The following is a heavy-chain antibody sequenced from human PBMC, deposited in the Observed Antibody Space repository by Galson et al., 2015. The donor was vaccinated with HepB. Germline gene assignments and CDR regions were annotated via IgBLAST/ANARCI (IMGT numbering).Heavy chain of an antibody. CDR1: GFTFSDYY. D-gene: IGHD2-2*01. J-gene: IGHJ6*02. CDR2: ISSSSSYI. V-gene: IGHV3-11*06. CDR3: ARDGCSSTSCYYYGMDV. Sequence: SLRLSCAASGFTFSDYYMSWIRQAPGKGLEWVSSISSSSSYIYYADSVKGRFTISRDNAKNSLYLQMNSLRAEDTAVYYCARDGCSSTSCYYYGMDVWGQGTTVTVSS.